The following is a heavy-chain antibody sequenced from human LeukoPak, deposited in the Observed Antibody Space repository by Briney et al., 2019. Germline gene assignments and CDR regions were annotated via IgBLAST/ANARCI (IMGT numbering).Heavy chain of an antibody. CDR1: GGPISRGTYY. D-gene: IGHD3-10*01. J-gene: IGHJ4*02. V-gene: IGHV4-61*02. CDR2: IYATGNT. CDR3: ARGGDMVRGVIPLDY. Sequence: PSQTLSLTCTVSGGPISRGTYYWSWIRQPAGKGLEWIGRIYATGNTKYNPSLKGRVSISLDTSKNQFSLILSSVTAADTAVYYCARGGDMVRGVIPLDYWGQGTLVTVSS.